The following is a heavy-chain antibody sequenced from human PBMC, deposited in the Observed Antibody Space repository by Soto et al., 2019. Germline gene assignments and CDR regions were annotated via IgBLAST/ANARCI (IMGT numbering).Heavy chain of an antibody. CDR1: GFTVISEY. V-gene: IGHV3-53*01. CDR2: IYSGGNT. D-gene: IGHD1-26*01. J-gene: IGHJ4*02. Sequence: PGGSLRLSCAASGFTVISEYISWVRQAPGKGLEWVSVIYSGGNTYYADSVKGRFTISRDTSKNTLHLQMNSLRAEDTAVYYCARASGSRLFDYAGQGALV. CDR3: ARASGSRLFDY.